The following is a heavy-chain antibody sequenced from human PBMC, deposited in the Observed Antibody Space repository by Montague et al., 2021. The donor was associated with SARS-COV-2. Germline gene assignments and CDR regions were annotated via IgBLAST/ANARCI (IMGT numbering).Heavy chain of an antibody. D-gene: IGHD6-19*01. V-gene: IGHV6-1*01. J-gene: IGHJ4*02. CDR2: TYYRSKWYS. CDR3: LRYSGWFYFDF. CDR1: GDXVSSNSVA. Sequence: CAISGDXVSSNSVAWSWIRQFPSRGLEWLGRTYYRSKWYSDYAPXVRGRVTVNPAASKNEFSLELNYVTPEDTAVYYCLRYSGWFYFDFWGQGTLVTVSS.